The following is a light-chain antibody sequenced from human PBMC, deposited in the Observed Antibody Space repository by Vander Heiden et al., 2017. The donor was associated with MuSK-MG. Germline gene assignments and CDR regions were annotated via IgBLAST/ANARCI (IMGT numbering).Light chain of an antibody. Sequence: DIVMTQSPLSLSVTPGQPASISCRSSQSLLHSNDYNYLDWYLQRPGQSPQLLIYLGSNRASGVPDRFSGSGSGTDFTLTISRVEAEDVGVYYCRQSLQTPRTFGQGTKVXIK. CDR2: LGS. J-gene: IGKJ1*01. V-gene: IGKV2-28*01. CDR1: QSLLHSNDYNY. CDR3: RQSLQTPRT.